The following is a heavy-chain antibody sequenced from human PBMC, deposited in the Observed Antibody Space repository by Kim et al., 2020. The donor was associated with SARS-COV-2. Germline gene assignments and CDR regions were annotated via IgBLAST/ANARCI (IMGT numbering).Heavy chain of an antibody. J-gene: IGHJ4*02. CDR1: GFTFSNYG. Sequence: GGSLRLSCAASGFTFSNYGMTWIRQAPGKGLEWVSIVTSGGTTFYADSVKGRGTISRYNSKNTLYLQVNSLRADDTAVYYCAKSRGSGSDYGFDYWGQGTLVTVSS. CDR2: VTSGGTT. V-gene: IGHV3-23*01. CDR3: AKSRGSGSDYGFDY. D-gene: IGHD1-26*01.